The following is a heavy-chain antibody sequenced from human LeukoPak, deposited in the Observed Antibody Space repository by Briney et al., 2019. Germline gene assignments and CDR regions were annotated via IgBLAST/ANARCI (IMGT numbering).Heavy chain of an antibody. V-gene: IGHV3-30-3*01. CDR2: ISSDGNNK. D-gene: IGHD3-22*01. CDR1: GFTFSNYP. CDR3: ARDRDRRSGYYSGMDA. Sequence: PGGSLRLSCAASGFTFSNYPIHWVRQAPGKGLKWVSVISSDGNNKYYADSVKGRFTISRDNSKNTLYLQMNSLRPEDTAVYYCARDRDRRSGYYSGMDAWGQGTTVTVSS. J-gene: IGHJ6*02.